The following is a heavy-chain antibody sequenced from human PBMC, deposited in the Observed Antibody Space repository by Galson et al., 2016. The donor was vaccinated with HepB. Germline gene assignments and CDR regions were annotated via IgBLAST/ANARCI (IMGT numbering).Heavy chain of an antibody. D-gene: IGHD2-8*02. CDR1: GGSITTTDW. CDR2: VYHDGNT. V-gene: IGHV4-4*02. J-gene: IGHJ3*02. CDR3: ARDCTGGTCKSGDYDTFDI. Sequence: ETLSLTCAVSGGSITTTDWWSWVRQPPGKGLEWIGEVYHDGNTFYNPSVGSRVTISIDKSKNEFYLNLRSVTAADTAVYYCARDCTGGTCKSGDYDTFDIWGQGTGVTVSS.